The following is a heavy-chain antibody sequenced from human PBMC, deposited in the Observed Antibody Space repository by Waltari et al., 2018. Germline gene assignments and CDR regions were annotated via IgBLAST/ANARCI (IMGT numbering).Heavy chain of an antibody. CDR2: VDPEDGET. CDR1: GYTFTDYY. J-gene: IGHJ5*02. Sequence: EVQLVQSGAEVKKPGATVKLSCKVSGYTFTDYYMHWVQQAPGQGLEWMGLVDPEDGETIYAEKFQGRVTITADTSTDTAYMELSSLRSEDTAVYYCATEVAGVLSGRFNWFDPWGQGTLVTVSS. D-gene: IGHD6-19*01. V-gene: IGHV1-69-2*01. CDR3: ATEVAGVLSGRFNWFDP.